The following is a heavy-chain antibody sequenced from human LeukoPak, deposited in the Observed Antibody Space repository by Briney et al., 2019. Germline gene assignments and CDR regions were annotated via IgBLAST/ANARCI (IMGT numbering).Heavy chain of an antibody. Sequence: ASVKVSCKASGYTFTGYYMHWVRQAPGQGLEWMGWIHPNSGGTNYAQKFQGRVTMTRDTSISTAYMELSRLRSDDTAVYYCARGPGGYCSSTSCYRVLTYWGQGTLVTVSS. CDR1: GYTFTGYY. J-gene: IGHJ4*02. CDR2: IHPNSGGT. D-gene: IGHD2-2*02. CDR3: ARGPGGYCSSTSCYRVLTY. V-gene: IGHV1-2*02.